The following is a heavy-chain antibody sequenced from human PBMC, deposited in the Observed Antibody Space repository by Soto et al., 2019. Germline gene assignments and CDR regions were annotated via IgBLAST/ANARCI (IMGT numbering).Heavy chain of an antibody. CDR1: GGSISSYY. J-gene: IGHJ4*02. V-gene: IGHV4-59*08. D-gene: IGHD3-10*01. Sequence: SETLSLTCDVSGGSISSYYWSWIRQPPGKGLEWIGYIYYSGSTNYNPSLKSRVTISVDTSKNQFSLKLSSVTAADTAVDYCARLEGSGSYLFDYWGQGTLVTVSS. CDR3: ARLEGSGSYLFDY. CDR2: IYYSGST.